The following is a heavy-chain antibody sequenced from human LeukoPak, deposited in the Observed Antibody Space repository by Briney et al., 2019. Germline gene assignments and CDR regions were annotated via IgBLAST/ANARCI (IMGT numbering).Heavy chain of an antibody. CDR3: ARGGGSYQFGFDY. J-gene: IGHJ4*02. Sequence: SETLSLTCAVYGGSFSGYYWSWIRQPPGKGLEWIGEINHSGSTNYNPSLKSRVTISVDTSKNQFSLKLSSVTAADTAVYHCARGGGSYQFGFDYWGQGTLVTVSS. V-gene: IGHV4-34*01. CDR2: INHSGST. D-gene: IGHD1-26*01. CDR1: GGSFSGYY.